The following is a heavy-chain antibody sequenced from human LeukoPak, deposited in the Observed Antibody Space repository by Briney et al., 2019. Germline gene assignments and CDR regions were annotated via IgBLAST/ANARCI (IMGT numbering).Heavy chain of an antibody. V-gene: IGHV1-69*04. D-gene: IGHD3-22*01. Sequence: GASVKVSCKASGGTFSSYAISWVRQAPGQGLEWMGRIIPILGIANYAQKFQGRVTITADKSTSTAYMELSSLRSEDTAVYYCARDSSGYYPDYWGQGTLVTVSS. J-gene: IGHJ4*02. CDR2: IIPILGIA. CDR3: ARDSSGYYPDY. CDR1: GGTFSSYA.